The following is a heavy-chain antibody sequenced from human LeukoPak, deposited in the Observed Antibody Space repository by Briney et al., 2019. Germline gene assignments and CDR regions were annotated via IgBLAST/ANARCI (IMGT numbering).Heavy chain of an antibody. CDR3: ARKAAGTGFFDY. CDR1: GGSVSSGSYY. CDR2: IHYSGST. Sequence: SETLSLTCTVSGGSVSSGSYYWNWLRQPPGKGLEWIGYIHYSGSTNYNPSLKSRVTISVDTSRNQFSLRLSSVTAADTAMYYCARKAAGTGFFDYWGQGTLVTVSS. V-gene: IGHV4-61*01. J-gene: IGHJ4*02. D-gene: IGHD6-13*01.